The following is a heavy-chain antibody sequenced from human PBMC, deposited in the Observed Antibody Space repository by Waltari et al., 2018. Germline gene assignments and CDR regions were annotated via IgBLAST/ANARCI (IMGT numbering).Heavy chain of an antibody. CDR1: GSIVRSYR. D-gene: IGHD4-17*01. V-gene: IGHV3-66*01. CDR3: AREMDGGYLDI. Sequence: EVHLVESGGGLVHPGGSLRVPCEVPGSIVRSYRLRWVRQPPGEGLEWVSVIYSGGSTFYSGSVTGRFTISRDNSYNTLFLDMRNLRTEDTATYYCAREMDGGYLDIWGQGTLVTVSS. J-gene: IGHJ4*02. CDR2: IYSGGST.